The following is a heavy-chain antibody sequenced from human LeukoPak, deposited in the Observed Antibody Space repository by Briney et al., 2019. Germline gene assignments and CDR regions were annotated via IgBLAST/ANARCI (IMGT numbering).Heavy chain of an antibody. CDR1: GGSISSGTYY. CDR2: IYTSGIT. CDR3: ARLPDP. V-gene: IGHV4-61*02. J-gene: IGHJ5*02. Sequence: PSETLSLTCTVTGGSISSGTYYWYWIRQPAGGGLEWIGRIYTSGITNYNPSLKSRVTISVDTSKNQFSLKLTSVTASDTAVYYCARLPDPWGQGTLVTVSS.